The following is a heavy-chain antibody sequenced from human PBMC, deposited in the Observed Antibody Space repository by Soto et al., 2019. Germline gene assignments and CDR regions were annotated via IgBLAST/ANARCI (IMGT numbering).Heavy chain of an antibody. D-gene: IGHD2-8*01. Sequence: EVQLLESGGGLVQSGGSLRLSCVASRFTFSDYAMSWVRQAPGKGLEWVSAIGGDGVNEHYTDSVKGRFTISRDNSKNTLYLQMTSLRAEDTAMYYCAKDQFKANGQFDAFDVWGQGTVVTVSS. J-gene: IGHJ3*01. V-gene: IGHV3-23*01. CDR2: IGGDGVNE. CDR1: RFTFSDYA. CDR3: AKDQFKANGQFDAFDV.